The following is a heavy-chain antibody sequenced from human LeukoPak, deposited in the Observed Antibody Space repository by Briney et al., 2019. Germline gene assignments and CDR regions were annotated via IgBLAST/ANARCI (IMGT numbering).Heavy chain of an antibody. Sequence: SETLSLTCTVSGGSIGSSSFYWGWIRQPPGKGLEWIGSIYYSGSTYYNPSLKSRVTISVDTSKNQFSLKLSSVTAADTAVYYCARELRRYYDILTGPNYYMDVWGKGTTVTVSS. D-gene: IGHD3-9*01. CDR3: ARELRRYYDILTGPNYYMDV. V-gene: IGHV4-39*07. CDR1: GGSIGSSSFY. J-gene: IGHJ6*03. CDR2: IYYSGST.